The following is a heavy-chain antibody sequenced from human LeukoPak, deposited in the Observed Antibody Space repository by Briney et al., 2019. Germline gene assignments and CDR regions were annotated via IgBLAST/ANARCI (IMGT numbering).Heavy chain of an antibody. J-gene: IGHJ4*02. CDR1: GGTFSRYA. Sequence: GASVKVSCKASGGTFSRYAISWVRQAPGQGLEWMGGIIPIFTTSNYPQKFQGRVTITTDASTTTAYMELTSLTSEDTAVYYCARSTMGARRRYDYWGLGTLVTVSS. D-gene: IGHD3-10*01. CDR2: IIPIFTTS. V-gene: IGHV1-69*05. CDR3: ARSTMGARRRYDY.